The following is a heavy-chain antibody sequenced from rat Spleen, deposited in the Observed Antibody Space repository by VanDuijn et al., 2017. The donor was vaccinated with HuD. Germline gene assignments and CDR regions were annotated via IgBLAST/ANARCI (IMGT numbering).Heavy chain of an antibody. CDR2: ITSGGSNT. CDR3: ARLYGDNYVGYFDY. V-gene: IGHV5-25*01. CDR1: GFTFSSFA. J-gene: IGHJ2*01. Sequence: EVQLVESGGGLVQPGRSLKLSCVASGFTFSSFAMAWVRQAPKKGLEWVATITSGGSNTYYLDSVKGRFTISRDNAKSTLYLQMDSLRSEDTATYYCARLYGDNYVGYFDYWGQGVMVTVSS. D-gene: IGHD1-9*01.